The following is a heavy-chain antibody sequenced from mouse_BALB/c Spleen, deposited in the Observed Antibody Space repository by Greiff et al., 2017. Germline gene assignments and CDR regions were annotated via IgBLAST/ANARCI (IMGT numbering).Heavy chain of an antibody. CDR1: GYSITSGYY. Sequence: DVHLVESGPGLVKPSQSLSLTCSVTGYSITSGYYWNWIRQFPGNKLEWMGYISYDGSNNYNPSLKNRISITRDTSKNQFFLKLNSVTTEDTATYYCVLGYPPWFAYWGQGTLVTVSA. CDR3: VLGYPPWFAY. CDR2: ISYDGSN. D-gene: IGHD2-2*01. V-gene: IGHV3-6*02. J-gene: IGHJ3*01.